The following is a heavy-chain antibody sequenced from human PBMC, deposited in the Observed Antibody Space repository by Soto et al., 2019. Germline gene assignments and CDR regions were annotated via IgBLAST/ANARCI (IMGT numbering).Heavy chain of an antibody. Sequence: QVQLVESGGGVVQPGRSLRLSCVASGFTFSNYTLHWVRQAPGKGLEWVAVMLNDGRNKYSADSVKGRFTISSDNSKNTLYLELNSLITADTALYCCARSGRALTFGEMHYYYGMDVWGQGTTVTVSS. CDR3: ARSGRALTFGEMHYYYGMDV. CDR2: MLNDGRNK. D-gene: IGHD3-16*01. CDR1: GFTFSNYT. J-gene: IGHJ6*02. V-gene: IGHV3-30*04.